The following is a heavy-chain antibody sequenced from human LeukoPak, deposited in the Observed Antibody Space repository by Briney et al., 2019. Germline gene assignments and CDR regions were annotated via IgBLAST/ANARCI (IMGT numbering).Heavy chain of an antibody. CDR1: GFSFSTYG. Sequence: GGSLRLSCAASGFSFSTYGMHWVRQAPGKGLEWVAFIRYDGSNKYYADSVKGRFTISRDNSKNTVYLQMNSLRATDTVCVLCANLVGYCSGGSCYSAVDYWGQGTLVTVSS. J-gene: IGHJ4*02. V-gene: IGHV3-30*02. CDR3: ANLVGYCSGGSCYSAVDY. D-gene: IGHD2-15*01. CDR2: IRYDGSNK.